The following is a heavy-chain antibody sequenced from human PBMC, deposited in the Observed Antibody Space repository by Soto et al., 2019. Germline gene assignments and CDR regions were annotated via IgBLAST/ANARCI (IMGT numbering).Heavy chain of an antibody. Sequence: EVQLVESGGGLVQPGGSLRLSCAASGFTFSSYSMNWVRQAPGKGLEWVSYISSSSSTIYYADSVKGRFTISRDNAKNSLDLQVRSLSAEDTAGYCWASNVITMMGGGMDVWSDGSTVTVCS. CDR1: GFTFSSYS. CDR3: ASNVITMMGGGMDV. CDR2: ISSSSSTI. D-gene: IGHD3-22*01. V-gene: IGHV3-48*01. J-gene: IGHJ6*04.